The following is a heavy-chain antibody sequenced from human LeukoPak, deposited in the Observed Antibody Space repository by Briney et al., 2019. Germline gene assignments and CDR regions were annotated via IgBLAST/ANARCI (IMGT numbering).Heavy chain of an antibody. CDR2: MNPNSANT. CDR1: GYTFTSYD. CDR3: PRRNKDDDNFRLVDY. D-gene: IGHD5-24*01. Sequence: ASVNVSCKASGYTFTSYDINWVRQATGQGLEGMGWMNPNSANTGYAQKFQGRVTMTRNTSITTAYMELSSLTSEATAVYYCPRRNKDDDNFRLVDYWGQGTLVTVSS. J-gene: IGHJ4*02. V-gene: IGHV1-8*01.